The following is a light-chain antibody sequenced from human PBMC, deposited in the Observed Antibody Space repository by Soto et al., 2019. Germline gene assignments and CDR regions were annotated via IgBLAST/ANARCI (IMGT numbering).Light chain of an antibody. CDR2: AVS. CDR1: SRDVGGYNY. J-gene: IGLJ1*01. Sequence: QSALTQPASVSGSPGQSITISCTGTSRDVGGYNYVSWYQQYPGKAPKLMIYAVSNRPSGVSDRFSGSKSGNTASLTISGLQAKDEADYYCSSWTTSSNPLYVFGTGTKVTVL. V-gene: IGLV2-14*01. CDR3: SSWTTSSNPLYV.